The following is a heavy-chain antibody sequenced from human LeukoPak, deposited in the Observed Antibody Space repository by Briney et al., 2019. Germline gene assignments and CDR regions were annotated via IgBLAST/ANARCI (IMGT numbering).Heavy chain of an antibody. CDR1: GGSFSSHY. Sequence: SETLSLTCTVSGGSFSSHYWSWIRQPPGKGLEWIGYISYIGSTNYNPSLKSRVTISVDTSKNQFSLKLSSVTAADTAVYYCSRAPTTVTKGMDIWGQGTMAVVSS. CDR3: SRAPTTVTKGMDI. CDR2: ISYIGST. V-gene: IGHV4-59*11. D-gene: IGHD4-17*01. J-gene: IGHJ3*02.